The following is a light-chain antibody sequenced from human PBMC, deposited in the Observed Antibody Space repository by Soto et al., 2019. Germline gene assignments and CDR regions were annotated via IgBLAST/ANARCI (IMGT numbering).Light chain of an antibody. Sequence: QSVLIQPASVSGSPGQSITISCTGTSTDVGSYNYVSWYQQHPGKAPKLMIYEVSNRPSGVSNRFSGSKSGNTASLTISGLQAEDEGDYYCSSYTTTNTYVFGSGTKVTVL. CDR3: SSYTTTNTYV. CDR2: EVS. V-gene: IGLV2-14*01. J-gene: IGLJ1*01. CDR1: STDVGSYNY.